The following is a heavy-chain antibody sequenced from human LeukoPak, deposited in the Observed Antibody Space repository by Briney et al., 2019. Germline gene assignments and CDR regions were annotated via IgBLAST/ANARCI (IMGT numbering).Heavy chain of an antibody. D-gene: IGHD1-26*01. V-gene: IGHV4-38-2*01. Sequence: SETLSLTCAVSGYSISSGYYWGWIRQPPGKGLEWIGSIYHSGSTYYNPSLKSRVTISVDTSKNQFSLKLSSVTAADTAVYYCATLAGGSFFDYWGQGTRVTVSS. J-gene: IGHJ4*02. CDR1: GYSISSGYY. CDR2: IYHSGST. CDR3: ATLAGGSFFDY.